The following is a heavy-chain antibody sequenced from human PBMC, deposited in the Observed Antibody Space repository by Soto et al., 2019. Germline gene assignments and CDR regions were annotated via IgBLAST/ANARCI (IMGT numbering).Heavy chain of an antibody. Sequence: GASVKVSCKASGGTFSSYAISWVRQAPGQGLEWMGGIIPIFGTANYAQKFQGRVTITADASTSTAYMELSSLRSEDTAVYYCATTHIVVSPLAFDIWGQGTMVTVSS. CDR2: IIPIFGTA. CDR1: GGTFSSYA. CDR3: ATTHIVVSPLAFDI. D-gene: IGHD2-21*01. J-gene: IGHJ3*02. V-gene: IGHV1-69*13.